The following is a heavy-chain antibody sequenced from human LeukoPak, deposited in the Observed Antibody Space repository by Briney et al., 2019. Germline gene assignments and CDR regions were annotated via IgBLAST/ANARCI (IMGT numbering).Heavy chain of an antibody. Sequence: ASVKVSCKASGYTFTSCYMHWVRQAPGQGLEWMGIINPSGGSTSYAQKFQGRVTMTRDTSTSTVYMELSSLRSEDTAVYYCARDHEVRGVASNYFDYWGQGTLVTVSS. J-gene: IGHJ4*02. CDR3: ARDHEVRGVASNYFDY. CDR2: INPSGGST. CDR1: GYTFTSCY. D-gene: IGHD3-10*01. V-gene: IGHV1-46*01.